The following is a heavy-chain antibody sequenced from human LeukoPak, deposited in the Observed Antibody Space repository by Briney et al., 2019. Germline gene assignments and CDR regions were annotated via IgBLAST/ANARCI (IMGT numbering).Heavy chain of an antibody. V-gene: IGHV3-9*01. D-gene: IGHD6-19*01. CDR1: GFTFDDYA. Sequence: PGRSLRLSCAASGFTFDDYAMHWVRQAPGKGLEWVSGISWNSGSIGYADSVKGRFTISRGNAKNSLYLQMNSLRAEDTALYYCAKAGRSSGWYIGTNYFDYWGQGTLVTVSS. CDR2: ISWNSGSI. CDR3: AKAGRSSGWYIGTNYFDY. J-gene: IGHJ4*02.